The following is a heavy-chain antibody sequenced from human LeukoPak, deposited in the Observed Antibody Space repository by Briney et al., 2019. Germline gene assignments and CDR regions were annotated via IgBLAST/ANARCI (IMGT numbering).Heavy chain of an antibody. D-gene: IGHD2-15*01. V-gene: IGHV3-15*01. Sequence: GGSLRLSCAASAFTFSNAWMSWVRPGPGKGLEWVGRIISKATGGTTDYAAPVKGRFTISRDDSENTLYLQMSNLNTEDTAVYYCTKSLDCSRATCDAWGQGTLVTVSA. CDR3: TKSLDCSRATCDA. CDR1: AFTFSNAW. CDR2: IISKATGGTT. J-gene: IGHJ5*02.